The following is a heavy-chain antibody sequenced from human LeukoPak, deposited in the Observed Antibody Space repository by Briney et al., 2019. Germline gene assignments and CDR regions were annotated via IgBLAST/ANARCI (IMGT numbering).Heavy chain of an antibody. CDR3: ARGKYSSSWSRRMDYYYYMDV. Sequence: SETLSLTCAVYGGSFSGYYWSWIRQPPGKGLEWIGEINHSGSTNYNPSLKSRVTISVDTSKNQFSLKLSSVTAADAAVYYCARGKYSSSWSRRMDYYYYMDVWGKGTTVTVSS. J-gene: IGHJ6*03. CDR2: INHSGST. D-gene: IGHD6-6*01. V-gene: IGHV4-34*01. CDR1: GGSFSGYY.